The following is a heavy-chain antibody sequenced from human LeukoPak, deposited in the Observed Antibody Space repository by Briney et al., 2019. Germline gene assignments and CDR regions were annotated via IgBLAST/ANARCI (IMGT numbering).Heavy chain of an antibody. CDR1: GYTFTGYY. CDR2: INPNSGGT. Sequence: ASVKVSCKASGYTFTGYYMHWVRQVPGQGLEWMGWINPNSGGTNYAQKFQGRVTMTRDTSISTAYMELSRLRSDDTAVYYCARGYYDILTGYYDNWFDPWGQGTLVTVSS. D-gene: IGHD3-9*01. V-gene: IGHV1-2*02. J-gene: IGHJ5*02. CDR3: ARGYYDILTGYYDNWFDP.